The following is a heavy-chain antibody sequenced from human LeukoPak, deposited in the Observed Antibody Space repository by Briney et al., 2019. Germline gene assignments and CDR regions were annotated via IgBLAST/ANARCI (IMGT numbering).Heavy chain of an antibody. J-gene: IGHJ5*02. CDR2: INSRSSYI. Sequence: GGSLRLSCAASGFTFSSYEMNWVRQAPGKGLEWVSSINSRSSYIYYADSVNGRFTISRDNAKNSLYLQVNSLRAEDTAVYYCAREIVTAAGSWFDPWGQGTLVTVSS. D-gene: IGHD6-13*01. V-gene: IGHV3-21*01. CDR1: GFTFSSYE. CDR3: AREIVTAAGSWFDP.